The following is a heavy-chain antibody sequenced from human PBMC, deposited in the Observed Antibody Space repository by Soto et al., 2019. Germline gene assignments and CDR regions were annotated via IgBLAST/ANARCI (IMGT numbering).Heavy chain of an antibody. CDR3: ARNDVLCDGGRCYGVPLDV. CDR2: IQSGGPK. V-gene: IGHV3-66*01. CDR1: GFTVSSKY. D-gene: IGHD2-15*01. Sequence: EVHLVESGGGLVQPGGSLRLSCAASGFTVSSKYMSWVRQAPGKGLEWVSLIQSGGPKYYADSVKGRFTISRDTSENTLHLQMGSLRAEDTAVYYCARNDVLCDGGRCYGVPLDVWGKGTPVPVSS. J-gene: IGHJ6*04.